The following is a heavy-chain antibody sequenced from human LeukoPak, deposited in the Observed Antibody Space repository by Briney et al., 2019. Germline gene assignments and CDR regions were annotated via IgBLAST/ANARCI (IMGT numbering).Heavy chain of an antibody. CDR1: GVTFSSYE. J-gene: IGHJ4*02. CDR2: ISSSGNSV. V-gene: IGHV3-48*03. CDR3: ARVPGSSGWNYYFDY. D-gene: IGHD6-19*01. Sequence: GGSLRLSCAASGVTFSSYEMTWVRQAPGKGLEWVSYISSSGNSVHYADSVKGRFTISRDNTKNSLCLQMNSLRAEDTAVYYCARVPGSSGWNYYFDYWGQGTLVTVSS.